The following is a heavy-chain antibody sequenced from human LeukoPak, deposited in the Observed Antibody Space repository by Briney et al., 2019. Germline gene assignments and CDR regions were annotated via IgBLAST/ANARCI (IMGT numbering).Heavy chain of an antibody. CDR1: GGSISSYY. V-gene: IGHV4-59*01. Sequence: SETLSLTCTVSGGSISSYYWSWIRQPPGKGLEWIGYIYYSGSTNYNPSLKSRVTISVDTSKNQFSLKLSSVTAADTAVYYCARVPSKGSFDYWGQGTLVTVSS. CDR2: IYYSGST. J-gene: IGHJ4*02. CDR3: ARVPSKGSFDY.